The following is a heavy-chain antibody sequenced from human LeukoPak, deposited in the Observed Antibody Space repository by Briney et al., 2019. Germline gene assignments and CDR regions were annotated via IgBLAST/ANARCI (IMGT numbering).Heavy chain of an antibody. J-gene: IGHJ4*02. D-gene: IGHD4-17*01. CDR2: ISAYNGNT. V-gene: IGHV1-18*01. CDR1: GYTFTSYG. CDR3: ARDRHYGDYFDY. Sequence: ASVKVSCKASGYTFTSYGISWVRQAPGQGLEGMGWISAYNGNTNYAQKLQGRVTMTTDTSTSTAYMELRSLRSDDTAVYYCARDRHYGDYFDYWGQGTLVTVSS.